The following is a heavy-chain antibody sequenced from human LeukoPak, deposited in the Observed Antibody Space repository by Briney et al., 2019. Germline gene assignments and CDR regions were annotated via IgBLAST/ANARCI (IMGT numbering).Heavy chain of an antibody. D-gene: IGHD3-22*01. J-gene: IGHJ4*02. V-gene: IGHV3-7*03. Sequence: GGSLRLSCAASGFTFSSYWMSWVRQAPGKGLEWVANIKQDGSEKYYVDSVKGRFTISRDNSRNTLYLQMNSLRAEDTAVYYCAKSPLHYYDSSGYYYGGDYFDYWGQGTLVTVSS. CDR1: GFTFSSYW. CDR2: IKQDGSEK. CDR3: AKSPLHYYDSSGYYYGGDYFDY.